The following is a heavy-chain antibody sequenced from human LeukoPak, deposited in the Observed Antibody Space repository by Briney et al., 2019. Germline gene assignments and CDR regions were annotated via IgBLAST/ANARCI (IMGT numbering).Heavy chain of an antibody. CDR3: ASLGYSGYDGAFDI. D-gene: IGHD5-12*01. CDR2: IWYGGSNK. CDR1: GVTFSSYG. J-gene: IGHJ3*02. Sequence: PGGALRLSCADSGVTFSSYGMHWVRQAPGKGREGGAVIWYGGSNKYYANSVKGGVTISRENSKKTLYVEMKRRRAEDTAVYYCASLGYSGYDGAFDIWGQGTMVTVPS. V-gene: IGHV3-33*08.